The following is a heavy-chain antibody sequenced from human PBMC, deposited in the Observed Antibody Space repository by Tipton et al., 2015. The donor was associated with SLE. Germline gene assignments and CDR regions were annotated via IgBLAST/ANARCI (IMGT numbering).Heavy chain of an antibody. V-gene: IGHV4-31*02. CDR1: GGSISSDYY. D-gene: IGHD3-3*01. CDR3: ARERDYDLLSNTPYIDV. Sequence: LRLSCTASGGSISSDYYWSWIRQHPEKGLEWIGYMYYTGGTSYNPSLKSRVTILGDTSKNQFSLKLTSVTAADTAVYYCARERDYDLLSNTPYIDVWGKGTTVTVSS. CDR2: MYYTGGT. J-gene: IGHJ6*03.